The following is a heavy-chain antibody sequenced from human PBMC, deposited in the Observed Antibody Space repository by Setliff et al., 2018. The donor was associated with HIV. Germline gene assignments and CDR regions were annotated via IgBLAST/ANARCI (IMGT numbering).Heavy chain of an antibody. D-gene: IGHD5-18*01. CDR2: IIPIFDTG. CDR3: AREAYSYGYVLPATRFGYYFDS. CDR1: GYIFMNND. V-gene: IGHV1-69*06. Sequence: SVKVSCKASGYIFMNNDISWVRQAPGQGLEWMGRIIPIFDTGDYAQKFQGRVTISADRSTSTAYMELSSLRSEDTALYYCAREAYSYGYVLPATRFGYYFDSWGQGTLVTVSS. J-gene: IGHJ4*02.